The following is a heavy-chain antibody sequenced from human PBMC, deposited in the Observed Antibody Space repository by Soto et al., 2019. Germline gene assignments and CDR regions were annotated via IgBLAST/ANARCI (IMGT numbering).Heavy chain of an antibody. Sequence: QVQLVQSGAEVKKPGASVKVSFKASGYTFSSYDISWVRQAPGQGLGWMGWISTYNGNTNYAQKLQGRVTMTTETTTSTAYMELRSLSSDDTAVYYCAREGDVLLWFWEPGGSWFDPWGQGTLVNVSS. J-gene: IGHJ5*02. CDR1: GYTFSSYD. CDR3: AREGDVLLWFWEPGGSWFDP. CDR2: ISTYNGNT. V-gene: IGHV1-18*01. D-gene: IGHD3-10*01.